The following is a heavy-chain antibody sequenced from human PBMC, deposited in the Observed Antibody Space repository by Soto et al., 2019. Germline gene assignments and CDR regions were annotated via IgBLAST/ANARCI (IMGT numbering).Heavy chain of an antibody. D-gene: IGHD3-22*01. J-gene: IGHJ4*02. Sequence: PPETLSLTCTGCDSCLSRYYWTGIRQRPGNGLEGIGYIYYSXSTKYNPSLKSRVTISVETSKNQFSLKLSSVTAADPAVYYCARADPSGYTDYGGQGTLVTVSS. CDR2: IYYSXST. CDR1: DSCLSRYY. CDR3: ARADPSGYTDY. V-gene: IGHV4-59*01.